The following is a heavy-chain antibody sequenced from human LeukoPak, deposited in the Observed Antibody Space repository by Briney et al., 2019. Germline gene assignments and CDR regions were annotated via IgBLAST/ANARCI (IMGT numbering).Heavy chain of an antibody. D-gene: IGHD4-23*01. CDR1: GDSMKTYY. Sequence: SETLSLTCTVSGDSMKTYYWGWIRQSPGKGLEWIAFMFYRGYTSSSPSLKSRVTMSVDTSKSQLSLSLSSVTAADTAVYYCARGRNDHGGMFFDPWGQGTLVTASS. J-gene: IGHJ5*02. CDR2: MFYRGYT. V-gene: IGHV4-59*01. CDR3: ARGRNDHGGMFFDP.